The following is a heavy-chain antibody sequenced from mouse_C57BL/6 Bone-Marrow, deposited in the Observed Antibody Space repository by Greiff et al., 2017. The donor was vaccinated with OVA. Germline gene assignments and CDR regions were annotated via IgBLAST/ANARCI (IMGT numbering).Heavy chain of an antibody. CDR2: INPNNGGP. Sequence: EVKLMESGPELVKPGASVKLPCTASGYTFTDYHMDWVKQSPGQSLEWIGDINPNNGGPLSIQKFKGKATLTVDKSSSTAYMELRSLTSEDTAVYYWAVSCGNLGRFAYWGQGTLVTVSA. J-gene: IGHJ3*01. V-gene: IGHV1-18*01. CDR3: AVSCGNLGRFAY. CDR1: GYTFTDYH. D-gene: IGHD3-1*01.